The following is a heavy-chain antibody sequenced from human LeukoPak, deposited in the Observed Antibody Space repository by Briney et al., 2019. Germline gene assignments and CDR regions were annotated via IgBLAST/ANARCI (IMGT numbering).Heavy chain of an antibody. D-gene: IGHD3-3*01. Sequence: GGSLRLSCAASGFTFSSYSMNWVRQAPGKGLEWVSFISSSSSYIYYADSVKGRFTISRDNAKNSLYLQMNSLRAEDTAVYYCARAYYDFWSGYYPPYYYYMDVWGKGTTVSLSS. CDR2: ISSSSSYI. V-gene: IGHV3-21*01. J-gene: IGHJ6*03. CDR3: ARAYYDFWSGYYPPYYYYMDV. CDR1: GFTFSSYS.